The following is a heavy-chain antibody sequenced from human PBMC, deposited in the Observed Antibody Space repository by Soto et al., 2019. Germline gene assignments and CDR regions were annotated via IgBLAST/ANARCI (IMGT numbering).Heavy chain of an antibody. V-gene: IGHV3-11*01. CDR3: AREERRGGYSYGTDY. CDR1: GFTFSDYY. Sequence: QVPLVESGGGLVKPGGSLRLSCAASGFTFSDYYMNWIRQAPGKGLEWVSYISSSGSTIYYADSVKGRFTISRDNANNSLYLQRNSLRAEDTAVYYCAREERRGGYSYGTDYWGQGTLVTVSS. J-gene: IGHJ4*02. D-gene: IGHD5-18*01. CDR2: ISSSGSTI.